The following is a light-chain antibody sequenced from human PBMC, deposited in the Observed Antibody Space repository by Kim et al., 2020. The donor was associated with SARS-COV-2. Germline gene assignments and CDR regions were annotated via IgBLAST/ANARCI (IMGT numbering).Light chain of an antibody. J-gene: IGLJ2*01. CDR2: QDS. Sequence: SYELTQPPSVSVSPGQTASITCSGDKLGDKYACWYQQKPGQFPVLVIYQDSKRPSGIPERFSGSNSGNTATLTISGTQAMDEADYYCQAWDSSTVAFGGG. CDR1: KLGDKY. CDR3: QAWDSSTVA. V-gene: IGLV3-1*01.